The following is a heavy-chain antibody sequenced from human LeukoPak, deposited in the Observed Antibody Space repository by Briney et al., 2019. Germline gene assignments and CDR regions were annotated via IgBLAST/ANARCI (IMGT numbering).Heavy chain of an antibody. V-gene: IGHV4-34*01. J-gene: IGHJ1*01. Sequence: SETLSLTCAVYDGSFSGYYWSWIRQPPGKGLEWIGEINHSGSTNYNPSLKSRVTISVDTSKNQFSLKLSSVTAADTAVYYCARPRIVGAPGYFQHWGQGTLVTVSS. CDR3: ARPRIVGAPGYFQH. D-gene: IGHD1-26*01. CDR2: INHSGST. CDR1: DGSFSGYY.